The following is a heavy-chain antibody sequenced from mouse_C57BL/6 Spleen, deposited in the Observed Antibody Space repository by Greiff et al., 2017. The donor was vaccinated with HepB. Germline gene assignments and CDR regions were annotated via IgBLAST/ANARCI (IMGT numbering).Heavy chain of an antibody. CDR1: GYTFTSYD. CDR2: IYPRDGST. CDR3: ARGNWFAY. J-gene: IGHJ3*01. V-gene: IGHV1-85*01. Sequence: LQESGPELVKPGASVKLSCKASGYTFTSYDINWVKQRPGQGLEWIGWIYPRDGSTKYNEKFKGKATLTVDTSSSTAYMELHSMTSEDSAVYFCARGNWFAYWGQGTLVTVSA.